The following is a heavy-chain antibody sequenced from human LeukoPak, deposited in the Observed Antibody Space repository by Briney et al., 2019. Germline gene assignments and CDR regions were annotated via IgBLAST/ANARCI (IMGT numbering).Heavy chain of an antibody. J-gene: IGHJ4*02. CDR1: GGSISTSTYY. Sequence: SETLSLTCTVSGGSISTSTYYWAWIRQPPGKGLEWIGSIYYSGSTYYNPSLKSRVAISVDTSNNQFSLKLSSVTAADTAVYYCARVPAPPVTFGGVIAKINYFDYWGQGTLVTVSS. CDR2: IYYSGST. D-gene: IGHD3-16*02. CDR3: ARVPAPPVTFGGVIAKINYFDY. V-gene: IGHV4-39*07.